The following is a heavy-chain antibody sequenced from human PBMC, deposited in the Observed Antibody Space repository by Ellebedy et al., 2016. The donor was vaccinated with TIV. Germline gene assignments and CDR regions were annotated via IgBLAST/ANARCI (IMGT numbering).Heavy chain of an antibody. CDR2: VNWNGADI. V-gene: IGHV3-9*01. CDR1: GFIFESYA. CDR3: AKDQGYSAGWSLGYYYYGMDV. J-gene: IGHJ6*02. Sequence: SLKISXAASGFIFESYAMHWVRQAPGKGLEWVSGVNWNGADIGYAASVKGRFTISRDNAKNSLYLEMNNLRGEDTALYYYAKDQGYSAGWSLGYYYYGMDVWGQGTTVTVSS. D-gene: IGHD1-26*01.